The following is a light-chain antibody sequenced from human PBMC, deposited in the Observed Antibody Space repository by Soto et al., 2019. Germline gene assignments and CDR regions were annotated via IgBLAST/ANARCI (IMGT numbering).Light chain of an antibody. J-gene: IGKJ2*01. CDR2: DAS. V-gene: IGKV1-12*02. Sequence: DIQMTQSPSSVSASVGDRVTITCRASQGISSWLAWYQQKPGKAPKLLIYDASSLQSGVPSRFSGSGSGTDFTLTISSLQPADVATSYCQQDKGFSSTFGQGTKLEIK. CDR3: QQDKGFSST. CDR1: QGISSW.